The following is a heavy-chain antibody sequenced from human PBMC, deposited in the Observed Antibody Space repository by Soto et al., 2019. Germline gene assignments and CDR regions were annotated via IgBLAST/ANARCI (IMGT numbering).Heavy chain of an antibody. V-gene: IGHV4-34*01. CDR1: GGSFSGYY. CDR3: ARLRYYYYGMDV. Sequence: QVQLQQWGAGLLKPSETLSLTCAVYGGSFSGYYWSWIRQPPGKGLEWIGEINHSGSTNYNPSLKSRVTISVDTSKNQFSLKLSSVTAADTAVYYCARLRYYYYGMDVWGQGTTVTVSS. CDR2: INHSGST. J-gene: IGHJ6*02. D-gene: IGHD3-16*01.